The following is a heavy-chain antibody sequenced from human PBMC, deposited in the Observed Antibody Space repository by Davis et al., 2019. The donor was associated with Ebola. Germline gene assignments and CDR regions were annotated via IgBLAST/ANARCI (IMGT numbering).Heavy chain of an antibody. CDR2: IIPIFGTA. Sequence: SVKVSCKASGYTFTGYYMHWVRQAPGQGLEWMGGIIPIFGTANYAQKFQGRVTITADKSTSTAYMELSSLRSEDTAVYYCARDDWNQNWFDPWGQGTLVTVSS. CDR3: ARDDWNQNWFDP. J-gene: IGHJ5*02. CDR1: GYTFTGYY. V-gene: IGHV1-69*06. D-gene: IGHD1-1*01.